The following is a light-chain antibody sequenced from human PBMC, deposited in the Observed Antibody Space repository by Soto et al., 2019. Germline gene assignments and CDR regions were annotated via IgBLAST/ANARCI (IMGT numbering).Light chain of an antibody. CDR3: QQSYRTPT. J-gene: IGKJ5*01. Sequence: DIEMTQSPSSLSAFVGDTVTIICRARQSIKMFLNWYQQKPGQAPKLLMHGASTLERGVPSRFSGSASGTEFVLTISNLQPEDFAIYFCQQSYRTPTVGQGTRLESK. CDR1: QSIKMF. CDR2: GAS. V-gene: IGKV1-39*01.